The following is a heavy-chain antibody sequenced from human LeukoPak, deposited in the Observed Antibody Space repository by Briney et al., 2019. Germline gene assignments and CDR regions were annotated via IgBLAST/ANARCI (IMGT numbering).Heavy chain of an antibody. CDR2: ITSTGSTI. D-gene: IGHD1-26*01. CDR1: GFKFSNYN. Sequence: PGGSLRLSCSASGFKFSNYNMNWVRQTPGKGLQWVAYITSTGSTIAYADSLQGRFTISRDNAKNSLYLQMNSLRAEDTAVYYCAREHHSRGATPFDYWGQGTLVTVSS. CDR3: AREHHSRGATPFDY. J-gene: IGHJ4*02. V-gene: IGHV3-48*04.